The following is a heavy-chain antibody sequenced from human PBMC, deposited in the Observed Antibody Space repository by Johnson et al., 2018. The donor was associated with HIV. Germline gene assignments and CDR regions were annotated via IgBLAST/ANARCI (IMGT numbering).Heavy chain of an antibody. CDR2: IKQDGSEK. Sequence: VQLVESGGGLVQPGGSLRLSCAASGFTFSSYWMSWVRQAPGKGLEWVANIKQDGSEKSHVDSVKGRFAISRDNAKNSLFLQMNSLRVEDTAVYYCARYCGGDCYSPHDAFDIWGQGTMVTVSS. CDR3: ARYCGGDCYSPHDAFDI. CDR1: GFTFSSYW. J-gene: IGHJ3*02. V-gene: IGHV3-7*04. D-gene: IGHD2-21*02.